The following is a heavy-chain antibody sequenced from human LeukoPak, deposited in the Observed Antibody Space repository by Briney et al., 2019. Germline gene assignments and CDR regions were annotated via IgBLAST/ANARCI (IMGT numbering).Heavy chain of an antibody. D-gene: IGHD6-13*01. CDR3: ASKGSSSWGAFDP. V-gene: IGHV3-21*01. CDR1: GFTFSSYS. Sequence: GGSLRLSCAASGFTFSSYSMNWVRQAPGKGLEWVSSISSSSSYIYYADSVKGRFTISRDNAKNSLYLQMNSLRAEDTAVYYCASKGSSSWGAFDPWGQGTLVTVSS. J-gene: IGHJ5*02. CDR2: ISSSSSYI.